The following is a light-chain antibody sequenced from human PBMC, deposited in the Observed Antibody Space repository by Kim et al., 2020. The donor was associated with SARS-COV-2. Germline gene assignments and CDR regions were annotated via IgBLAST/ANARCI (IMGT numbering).Light chain of an antibody. CDR2: SAS. V-gene: IGKV1-17*03. CDR1: QSINIF. CDR3: LQHQTLPYS. Sequence: SDSVGARVAITCRASQSINIFLAWFQQKPGKVPKRLIYSASSLQSGVPSRFSGSGSGTEFTLTISSLQPEDSATYYCLQHQTLPYSFGQGTKLEI. J-gene: IGKJ2*03.